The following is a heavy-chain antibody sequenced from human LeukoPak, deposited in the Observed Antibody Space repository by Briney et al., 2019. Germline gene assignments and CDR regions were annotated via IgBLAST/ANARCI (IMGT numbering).Heavy chain of an antibody. CDR1: GGSFSGYY. CDR2: INHSGST. CDR3: ASMWRDYGDLPYFDY. D-gene: IGHD4-17*01. V-gene: IGHV4-34*01. Sequence: SETLSLTCAVYGGSFSGYYWSWIRQPPGKGLEWIGEINHSGSTYYNPSLKSRVTISVDTSKNQFSLKLSSVTAADTAVYYCASMWRDYGDLPYFDYWGQGTLVTVSS. J-gene: IGHJ4*02.